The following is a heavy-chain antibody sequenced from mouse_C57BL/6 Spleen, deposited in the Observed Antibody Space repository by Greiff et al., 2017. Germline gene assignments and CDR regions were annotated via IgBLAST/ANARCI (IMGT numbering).Heavy chain of an antibody. D-gene: IGHD2-4*01. CDR1: GFTFSSYA. CDR2: ISDGGSYT. Sequence: EVQLVESGGGLVKPGGSLKLSCAASGFTFSSYAMSWVRQTPEKRLEWVATISDGGSYTYYPDNVKGRFTISRDNAKNNLYLQMSHLKSEDTAMYYCARDQEDDYDGGPWFAYWGQGTLVTVSA. CDR3: ARDQEDDYDGGPWFAY. J-gene: IGHJ3*01. V-gene: IGHV5-4*01.